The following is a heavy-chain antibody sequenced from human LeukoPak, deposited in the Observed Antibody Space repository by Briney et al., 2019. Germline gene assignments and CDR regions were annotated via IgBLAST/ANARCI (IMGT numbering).Heavy chain of an antibody. Sequence: GGSLRLSCAASGFTVSSNYMSWVRQAPGKGLKWVSVIYSGGSTYYADSVKGRFTISRDNSKNTLYLQMNSLRAEDTAVYYCARIPYYDSSGYHNAFDIWGQGTMVTVSS. D-gene: IGHD3-22*01. J-gene: IGHJ3*02. V-gene: IGHV3-66*01. CDR1: GFTVSSNY. CDR3: ARIPYYDSSGYHNAFDI. CDR2: IYSGGST.